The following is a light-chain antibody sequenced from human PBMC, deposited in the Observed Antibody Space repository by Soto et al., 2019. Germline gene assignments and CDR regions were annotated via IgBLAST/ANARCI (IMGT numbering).Light chain of an antibody. V-gene: IGKV3-11*01. CDR2: DAS. J-gene: IGKJ3*01. Sequence: EILLTQSPATLCLSPWERTKLSFRASQSVSRNLAWYQQKPGQAPRLLIYDASNRATGIPARFSGSGSVTDFTLTISSLEPEDFAVYYCQQRSNWATFGPGTKVDIK. CDR1: QSVSRN. CDR3: QQRSNWAT.